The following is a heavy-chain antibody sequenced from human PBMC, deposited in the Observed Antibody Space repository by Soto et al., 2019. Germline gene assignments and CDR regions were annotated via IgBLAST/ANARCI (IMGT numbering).Heavy chain of an antibody. V-gene: IGHV3-23*01. D-gene: IGHD3-22*01. J-gene: IGHJ4*02. CDR3: ANPGRDSSGYYYPFDY. Sequence: PGGSLRLSCAASGFTFSSYAMSWVRQAQGKGLEWVSAISGSGGSTYYADSVKGRFTISRDNSKNTLYLQMNSLRAEDTAVYYCANPGRDSSGYYYPFDYWGQGTLVTVSS. CDR1: GFTFSSYA. CDR2: ISGSGGST.